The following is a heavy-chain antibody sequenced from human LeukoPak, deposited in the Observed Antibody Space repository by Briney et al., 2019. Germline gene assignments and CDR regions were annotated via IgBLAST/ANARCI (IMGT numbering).Heavy chain of an antibody. CDR1: GGTFSSYA. CDR3: ADGSGYYEFDP. CDR2: IIPIFGTA. D-gene: IGHD3-22*01. J-gene: IGHJ5*02. V-gene: IGHV1-69*05. Sequence: GASVKVSCKASGGTFSSYAISWVRQAPGRGLEWMGGIIPIFGTANYAQKFQGRVTITTDESTSTAYMELSSLRSEDTAVYYCADGSGYYEFDPWGQGTLVTVSS.